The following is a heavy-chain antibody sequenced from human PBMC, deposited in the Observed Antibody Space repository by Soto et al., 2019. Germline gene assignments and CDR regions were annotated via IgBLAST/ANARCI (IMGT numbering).Heavy chain of an antibody. CDR2: ISSNGVGT. Sequence: AGGLLRLWWSAAEVARVGYGGGCVRQATGKGLEYVSGISSNGVGTYYANSVQGRFTISRDNSKNTVYLQMGSLRPEDMAVYYCARRARPDFYYMDVWGKGTTVTVSS. V-gene: IGHV3-64*01. J-gene: IGHJ6*03. CDR1: EVARVGYG. D-gene: IGHD6-6*01. CDR3: ARRARPDFYYMDV.